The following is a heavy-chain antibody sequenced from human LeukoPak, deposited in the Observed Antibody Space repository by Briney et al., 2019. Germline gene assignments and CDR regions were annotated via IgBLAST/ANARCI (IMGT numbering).Heavy chain of an antibody. J-gene: IGHJ4*02. CDR3: AREGNHDYGDYVLGY. V-gene: IGHV3-7*01. CDR2: IKQDGSEK. D-gene: IGHD4-17*01. CDR1: GFTFSSYW. Sequence: PGESLRLSCAASGFTFSSYWMSWVRQAPGKGLEWVANIKQDGSEKYYVDSVKGRFTISRDNAKNSLYLQMNSLRAEDTAVYYCAREGNHDYGDYVLGYWGQGTLVTVSS.